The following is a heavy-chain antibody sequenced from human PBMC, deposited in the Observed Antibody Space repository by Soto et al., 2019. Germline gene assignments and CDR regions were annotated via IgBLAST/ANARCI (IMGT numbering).Heavy chain of an antibody. D-gene: IGHD3-22*01. CDR3: ARDLSGSEDY. Sequence: EVQLVESGGGLVQPGGSLTLYCADSGLTFSSYWMHWVRRAPGKGLFWVSRINRDGRTTTYADSVKGRFTISRDNAKNTLYLQMNSLRVEDTAVYYCARDLSGSEDYWGQGTLVTVSS. V-gene: IGHV3-74*01. J-gene: IGHJ4*02. CDR1: GLTFSSYW. CDR2: INRDGRTT.